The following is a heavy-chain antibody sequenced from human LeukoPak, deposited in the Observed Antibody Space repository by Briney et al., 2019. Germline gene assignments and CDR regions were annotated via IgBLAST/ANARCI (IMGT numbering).Heavy chain of an antibody. CDR1: GFTFS. Sequence: PGGSLRLSCVGSGFTFSVHWVRRVPGKGLEWLTFIRHDGTDQHYADSVRGRFTISRDNSKNTVYLQVNSLRPEDTALYYCAKDGNWASVSWGQGTLVTVSS. D-gene: IGHD7-27*01. CDR2: IRHDGTDQ. V-gene: IGHV3-30*02. CDR3: AKDGNWASVS. J-gene: IGHJ5*02.